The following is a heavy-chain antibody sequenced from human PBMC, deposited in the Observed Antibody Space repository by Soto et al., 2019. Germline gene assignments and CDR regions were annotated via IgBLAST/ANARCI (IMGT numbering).Heavy chain of an antibody. D-gene: IGHD3-3*01. V-gene: IGHV3-30*18. Sequence: PGGSLRLSCAASGFTFRNFVMHWVRQAPGKGLEWVAVISYAENNIYYADSVKGRFTISRDNSGNTLYLEMSSLRGEDTDVYYCANDKPSIFRSGSGMDVWGQGTTVTVSS. CDR3: ANDKPSIFRSGSGMDV. CDR1: GFTFRNFV. J-gene: IGHJ6*02. CDR2: ISYAENNI.